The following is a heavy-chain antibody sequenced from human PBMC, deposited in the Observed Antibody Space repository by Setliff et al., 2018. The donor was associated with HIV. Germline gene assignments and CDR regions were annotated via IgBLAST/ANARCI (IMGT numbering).Heavy chain of an antibody. D-gene: IGHD7-27*01. CDR3: ARGWGHDGFDF. CDR1: GRSFSGYY. Sequence: SETLSLTCAVYGRSFSGYYWNWIRQSPGKGLEWIGEINHSGGTNYNPSLKSRVTMSIDTSKNQFSLNVSSVTAADTAVYYCARGWGHDGFDFWGQGTMVTASS. CDR2: INHSGGT. V-gene: IGHV4-34*01. J-gene: IGHJ3*01.